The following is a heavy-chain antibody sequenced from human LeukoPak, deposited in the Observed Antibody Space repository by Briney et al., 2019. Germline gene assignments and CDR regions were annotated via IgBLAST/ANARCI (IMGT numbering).Heavy chain of an antibody. Sequence: GGSLRLSCAASGFNVSSYDMNWVRQPPGKGLEWVSYISGSSSAIYYADSVKGRFTISRDNAKKSLYVQMNSLRAEDTALYYCAREYYGSGSYYNVGYWGQGTLVTVSS. CDR2: ISGSSSAI. V-gene: IGHV3-48*04. D-gene: IGHD3-10*01. CDR3: AREYYGSGSYYNVGY. CDR1: GFNVSSYD. J-gene: IGHJ4*02.